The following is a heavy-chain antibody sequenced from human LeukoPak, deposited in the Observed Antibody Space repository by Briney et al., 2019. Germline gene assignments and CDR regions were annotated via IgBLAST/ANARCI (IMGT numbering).Heavy chain of an antibody. CDR3: AKGSDAYSSSAAPRYGMDV. CDR2: ISGSGGST. Sequence: GGSLRLSCAASGFTFSSYAMSWARQAPGKGLEWVSAISGSGGSTYYADSVKGRFTISRDNSKNTLYLQMNSLRAEDTAVYYCAKGSDAYSSSAAPRYGMDVWGQGTTVTVSS. D-gene: IGHD6-6*01. V-gene: IGHV3-23*01. J-gene: IGHJ6*02. CDR1: GFTFSSYA.